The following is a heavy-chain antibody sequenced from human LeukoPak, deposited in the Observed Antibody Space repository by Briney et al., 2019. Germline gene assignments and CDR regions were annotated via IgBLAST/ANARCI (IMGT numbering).Heavy chain of an antibody. CDR2: IYTSGST. CDR1: GGSISSGSYY. CDR3: ARLNDYIGY. V-gene: IGHV4-61*02. Sequence: PSETLSLTCTVSGGSISSGSYYWSWIRPPAGKGLGWIGRIYTSGSTNYNPSLKSRVTISVDTSKNQFSLKLSSVTAADTAVYYCARLNDYIGYWGQGTLVTVSS. J-gene: IGHJ4*02.